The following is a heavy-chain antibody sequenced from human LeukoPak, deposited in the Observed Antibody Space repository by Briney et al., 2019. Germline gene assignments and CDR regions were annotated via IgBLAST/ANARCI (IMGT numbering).Heavy chain of an antibody. J-gene: IGHJ4*02. Sequence: PGGSLRLSCAASGFTFSDYYMSWIRQAPGKGLEWVSAISGSGGSTYYADSVKGRFTISRDNSKNTLYLQMNSLRAEDTAVYYCAKKGRWLPPYYFDYWGQGTLVTVSS. V-gene: IGHV3-23*01. CDR1: GFTFSDYY. CDR3: AKKGRWLPPYYFDY. D-gene: IGHD5-24*01. CDR2: ISGSGGST.